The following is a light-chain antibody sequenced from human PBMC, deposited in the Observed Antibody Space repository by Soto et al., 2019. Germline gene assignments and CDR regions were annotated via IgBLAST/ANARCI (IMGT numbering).Light chain of an antibody. V-gene: IGLV1-40*01. CDR3: QSYDSGMSAYV. CDR2: GDS. CDR1: SSNIGTGYD. Sequence: QAVVTQPPSVSGAPGQRVTIPCTGSSSNIGTGYDVHWNQQLPGTAPKLLIYGDSNRPSGVPDRFSSSKSDTSASLAITGHQTQDGACHYCQSYDSGMSAYVFGPATKVTVL. J-gene: IGLJ1*01.